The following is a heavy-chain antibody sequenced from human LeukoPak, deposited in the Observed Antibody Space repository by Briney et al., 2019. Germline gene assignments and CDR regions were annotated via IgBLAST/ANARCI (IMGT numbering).Heavy chain of an antibody. D-gene: IGHD4-23*01. CDR2: ISYDGSNK. J-gene: IGHJ4*02. Sequence: GGSLRLSCAASGFTFSSYGMHWVRQAPGKGLEWVAVISYDGSNKYYADSVKGRFTISRDNSKNTLYLQMNSLRAEDTAVYYCAKDLTQGSVNGDYWGQGTLVTASS. V-gene: IGHV3-30*18. CDR3: AKDLTQGSVNGDY. CDR1: GFTFSSYG.